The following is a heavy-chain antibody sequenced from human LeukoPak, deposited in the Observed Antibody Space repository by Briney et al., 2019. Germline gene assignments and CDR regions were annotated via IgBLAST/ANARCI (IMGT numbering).Heavy chain of an antibody. D-gene: IGHD5-18*01. Sequence: GGSLRLSCVASGFTLSSYNMKWVRQAPGKRLEWVSSISWRSSDIEYADSVKGRFTISRDIDKKSLYLQMNSLRVEDTAVYYCARDRGRGGYSSLYYFDYWGQGTLVTVSS. V-gene: IGHV3-21*04. CDR3: ARDRGRGGYSSLYYFDY. CDR2: ISWRSSDI. J-gene: IGHJ4*02. CDR1: GFTLSSYN.